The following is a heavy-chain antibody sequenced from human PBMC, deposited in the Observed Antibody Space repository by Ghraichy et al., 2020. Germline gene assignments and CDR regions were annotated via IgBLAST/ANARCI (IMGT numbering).Heavy chain of an antibody. CDR2: IWNDGSNK. CDR3: ARDYYGDYGDY. V-gene: IGHV3-33*01. D-gene: IGHD4-17*01. Sequence: GESLNISCAASGFPFSSFGMHWVRQAPGKGLEWVAFIWNDGSNKYYADSVKGRFTVSRDNSKNTLYLQMNSLRADDTAVYYCARDYYGDYGDYWGQGTLVTVSS. J-gene: IGHJ4*02. CDR1: GFPFSSFG.